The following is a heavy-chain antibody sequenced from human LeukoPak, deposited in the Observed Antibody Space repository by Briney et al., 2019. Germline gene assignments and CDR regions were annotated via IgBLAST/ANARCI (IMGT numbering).Heavy chain of an antibody. J-gene: IGHJ1*01. CDR1: GISFEDHA. CDR2: ISWNNDYI. Sequence: PGGSVRLSCVTTGISFEDHAMYWVRQAPGKGLEWVSSISWNNDYIGYADSVRGRFTISRDNAKNSLYLQMNSLRPEDSAWYYCVKDTLDSSGYGQYFRHWGQGTLVIVSS. CDR3: VKDTLDSSGYGQYFRH. V-gene: IGHV3-9*01. D-gene: IGHD3-22*01.